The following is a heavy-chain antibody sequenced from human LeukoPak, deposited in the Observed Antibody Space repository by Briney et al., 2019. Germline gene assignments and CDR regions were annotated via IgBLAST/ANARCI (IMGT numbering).Heavy chain of an antibody. V-gene: IGHV3-33*01. CDR3: ARHRSGYCSSTSCSIDY. J-gene: IGHJ4*02. CDR1: GFTFNNYG. Sequence: GRSLRLSCAASGFTFNNYGMHWVRQAPGKGLEWVAFIWYDGSNKYYADSVKGRFTISRDNSKNTLYLQMNSLRAEDTAVYYCARHRSGYCSSTSCSIDYWGQGTLVTVSS. D-gene: IGHD2-2*01. CDR2: IWYDGSNK.